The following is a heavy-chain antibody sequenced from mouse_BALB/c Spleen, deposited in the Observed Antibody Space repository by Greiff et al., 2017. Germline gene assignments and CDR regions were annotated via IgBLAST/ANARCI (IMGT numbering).Heavy chain of an antibody. V-gene: IGHV1S34*01. CDR3: ARSYYGSSYRWYFDV. Sequence: LVKTGASVTISCKASGYSFTGYYMHWGKQSRGKSLVGFGYISCYNGATSYNQKFKGKATFTVDTSSSTAYMQFNSLTSEDSAVYYGARSYYGSSYRWYFDVWGAGTTVTVSS. CDR1: GYSFTGYY. J-gene: IGHJ1*01. D-gene: IGHD1-1*01. CDR2: ISCYNGAT.